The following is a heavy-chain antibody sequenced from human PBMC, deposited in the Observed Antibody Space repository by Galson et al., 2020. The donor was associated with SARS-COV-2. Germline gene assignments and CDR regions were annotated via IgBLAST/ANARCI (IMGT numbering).Heavy chain of an antibody. J-gene: IGHJ5*02. CDR3: ARGFYYYDSSGYYWGLNWFDP. V-gene: IGHV3-13*01. CDR2: IGTAGDT. Sequence: GGSLRLSCAASGFTFSSYDMHWVRQATGKGLEWVSAIGTAGDTYYPGSVKGRFTISRKNAKNSLYLQMNSLRAGDTAVYYCARGFYYYDSSGYYWGLNWFDPWGQGTLVTVSS. CDR1: GFTFSSYD. D-gene: IGHD3-22*01.